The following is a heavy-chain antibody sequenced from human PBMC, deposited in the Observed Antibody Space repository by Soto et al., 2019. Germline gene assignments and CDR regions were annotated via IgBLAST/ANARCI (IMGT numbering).Heavy chain of an antibody. V-gene: IGHV2-5*02. CDR2: VYWDDSK. Sequence: QITLNESGPTLVKPTQTLTLTCTFSGFSLSTRDVGVGWIRQPPGEALEWLGVVYWDDSKTYSPSLESRLTITQATSKNQVVLRMTKMDPLSTATYSCAHCRGGVASFWGQGTLVTVSS. D-gene: IGHD2-2*01. CDR1: GFSLSTRDVG. J-gene: IGHJ4*02. CDR3: AHCRGGVASF.